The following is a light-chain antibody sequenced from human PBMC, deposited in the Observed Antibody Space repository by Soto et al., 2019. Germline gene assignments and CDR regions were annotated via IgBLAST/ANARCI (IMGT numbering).Light chain of an antibody. V-gene: IGLV2-14*01. Sequence: QSVLTQPASVSGSPGQSITISCTGTSSDVGGYNYVSWYQQHPGKAPKLMIYEVSNRPSGVSNRFSGSKSGNTASLTISGLQPEDEADYYCSSYTSSRTVVFGGGTTLTVL. CDR2: EVS. CDR1: SSDVGGYNY. J-gene: IGLJ2*01. CDR3: SSYTSSRTVV.